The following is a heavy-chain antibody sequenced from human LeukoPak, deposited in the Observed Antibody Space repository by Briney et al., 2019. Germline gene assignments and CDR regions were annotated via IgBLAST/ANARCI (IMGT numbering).Heavy chain of an antibody. Sequence: GGSLRLSCAAAGFTFSSYAMSWVREAPGKGVEGGSAMSGSGGSTYYGDSVKGLFTISSDNSKNALYLQMNSLRAEDTAVYYCAKDPSGWTYYFDYWGQGTLVTVSS. CDR2: MSGSGGST. CDR1: GFTFSSYA. D-gene: IGHD6-19*01. V-gene: IGHV3-23*01. CDR3: AKDPSGWTYYFDY. J-gene: IGHJ4*02.